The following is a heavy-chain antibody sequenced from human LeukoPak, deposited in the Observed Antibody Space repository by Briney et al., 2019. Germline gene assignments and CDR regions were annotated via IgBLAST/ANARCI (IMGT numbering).Heavy chain of an antibody. CDR2: ISYDGSNK. D-gene: IGHD5-12*01. J-gene: IGHJ4*02. V-gene: IGHV3-30*04. CDR3: ARDRAVATIGGVDY. CDR1: GFTFSSYA. Sequence: PGRSLRLSCAASGFTFSSYAMHWVRQAPGKGLEWVAVISYDGSNKYYADSVKGRFTISRDNSKNTLYLQMSSLRSDDTAVYYCARDRAVATIGGVDYWGQGTLVTVSS.